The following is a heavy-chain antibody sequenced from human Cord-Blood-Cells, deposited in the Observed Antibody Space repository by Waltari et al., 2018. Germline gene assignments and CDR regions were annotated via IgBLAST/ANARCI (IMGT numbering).Heavy chain of an antibody. CDR3: ASRGGLRFLEWLPTPFFDY. V-gene: IGHV4-34*01. J-gene: IGHJ4*02. CDR1: GGSSSGHY. CDR2: INHSGST. D-gene: IGHD3-3*01. Sequence: QVQLQQWGAGLLTPPETLSLTCAVYGGSSSGHYCSWIRPPPGMGLEWIGEINHSGSTNYNPSLKSRVTISVDTSKNQFSLKLSSVTAADTAVYYCASRGGLRFLEWLPTPFFDYWGQGTLVTVSS.